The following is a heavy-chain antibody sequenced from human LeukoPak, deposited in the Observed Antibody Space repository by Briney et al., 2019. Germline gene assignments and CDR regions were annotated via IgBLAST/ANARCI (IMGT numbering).Heavy chain of an antibody. CDR1: GYTFTTYA. CDR3: ASSFAYCGGDCYSFPFDY. Sequence: ASVKVSCKASGYTFTTYAMSWVRQAPGQGLEWMGWINTNTGNPTYAQGFTGRFVFSLDTSVSTAYLQISSLKAEDTAVYYCASSFAYCGGDCYSFPFDYWGQGTLVTVSS. CDR2: INTNTGNP. D-gene: IGHD2-21*02. J-gene: IGHJ4*02. V-gene: IGHV7-4-1*02.